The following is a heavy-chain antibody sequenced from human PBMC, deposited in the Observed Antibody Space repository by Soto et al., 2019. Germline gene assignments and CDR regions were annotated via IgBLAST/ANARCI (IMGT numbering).Heavy chain of an antibody. D-gene: IGHD6-13*01. Sequence: EVQLVESGGGLVQPGGSLRLSCAASGFTFRSYWMHWVRQGPGKGLAWVARISSDGSSTSYADSVKGRFTISRDNAKNTLYLQMNSLRAEDTAVYYCALKHSSSWAYYYYYMDVWCKGTTVTVSS. CDR2: ISSDGSST. CDR3: ALKHSSSWAYYYYYMDV. J-gene: IGHJ6*03. CDR1: GFTFRSYW. V-gene: IGHV3-74*01.